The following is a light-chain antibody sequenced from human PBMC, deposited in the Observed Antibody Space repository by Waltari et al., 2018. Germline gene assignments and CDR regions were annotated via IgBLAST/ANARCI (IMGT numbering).Light chain of an antibody. CDR1: QSILYNLNSKNY. CDR3: QQYYTNPIT. CDR2: WAS. J-gene: IGKJ3*01. Sequence: DIVMTQSPDSLAVSLGERATINCKSGQSILYNLNSKNYLAWFQQKPGQPPKLLISWASIRESGVPDRFSGSGSGTDFALTISSLQAEDVAVYYCQQYYTNPITFGPGTKLEIK. V-gene: IGKV4-1*01.